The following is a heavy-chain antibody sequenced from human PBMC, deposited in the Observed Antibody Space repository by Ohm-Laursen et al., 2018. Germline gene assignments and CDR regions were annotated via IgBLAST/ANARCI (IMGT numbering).Heavy chain of an antibody. CDR1: GLTFSSYA. D-gene: IGHD3-22*01. J-gene: IGHJ4*02. Sequence: SLRLSCAASGLTFSSYAMTWVRQAPGKGLEWVSAISGTGGSTYYADSVKGRFTISRDNSKNTLYLQMNSLRAEDSAVYYCAKDSYDSSGYCFDYWGQGALVTVSS. V-gene: IGHV3-23*01. CDR2: ISGTGGST. CDR3: AKDSYDSSGYCFDY.